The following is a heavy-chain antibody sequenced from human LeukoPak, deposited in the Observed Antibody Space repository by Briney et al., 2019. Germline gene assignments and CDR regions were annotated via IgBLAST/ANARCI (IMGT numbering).Heavy chain of an antibody. CDR3: AKGDTMVRGAYAMDY. CDR1: GFTFSSYA. J-gene: IGHJ4*02. Sequence: GGSLRLSCAASGFTFSSYAMSWVRQAPGKGLEWVSAISGSGGSTYYADSVKGRFTISRDNSKNTLYLQMNSLRAEDTAVYYCAKGDTMVRGAYAMDYWGQGTLVTVSS. V-gene: IGHV3-23*01. CDR2: ISGSGGST. D-gene: IGHD3-10*01.